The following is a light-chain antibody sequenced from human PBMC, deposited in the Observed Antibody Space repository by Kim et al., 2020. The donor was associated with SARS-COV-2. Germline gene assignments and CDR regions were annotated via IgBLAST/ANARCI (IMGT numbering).Light chain of an antibody. CDR1: QSVSRS. CDR3: QQYTDWPPAT. V-gene: IGKV3-11*01. CDR2: DAL. J-gene: IGKJ2*01. Sequence: DIVLTQSPGTLSLSPGERATLSCRASQSVSRSLAWYYHKPGQSPRLLIWDALNRATGVPARFRASGSGTDFTLTISSLESDDFGVYYCQQYTDWPPATFGQETKLEI.